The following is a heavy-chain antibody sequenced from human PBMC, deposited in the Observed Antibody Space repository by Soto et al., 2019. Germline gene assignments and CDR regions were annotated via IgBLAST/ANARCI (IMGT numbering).Heavy chain of an antibody. J-gene: IGHJ6*02. Sequence: SVKVSCKASGGTFSSYAISWVRQAPGQGLEWMGGIIPIFGTANYAQKFQGRVTITADKSTSTAYMELSSLRSEDTAVYYCGLSAYSYGYSYGMDVWGQGTTVTVSS. D-gene: IGHD5-18*01. CDR1: GGTFSSYA. V-gene: IGHV1-69*06. CDR2: IIPIFGTA. CDR3: GLSAYSYGYSYGMDV.